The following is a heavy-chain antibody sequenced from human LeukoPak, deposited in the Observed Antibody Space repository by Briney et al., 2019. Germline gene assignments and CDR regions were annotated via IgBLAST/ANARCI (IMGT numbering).Heavy chain of an antibody. J-gene: IGHJ4*02. CDR2: ISGSGGST. V-gene: IGHV3-23*01. D-gene: IGHD3-3*01. CDR1: GFTFSSYA. Sequence: TGGSLRLSCAASGFTFSSYAMSWVRQAPGKGLEWVSAISGSGGSTYYADSVKGRFTISRDNSKNTLYLQMNSLRAEDTAVYYCAKRDYDFWSGYYTTLDYWGQGTLVTVSS. CDR3: AKRDYDFWSGYYTTLDY.